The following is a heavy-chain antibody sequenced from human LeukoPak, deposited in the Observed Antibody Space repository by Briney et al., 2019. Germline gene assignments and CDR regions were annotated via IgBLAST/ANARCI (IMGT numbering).Heavy chain of an antibody. CDR3: ARETYSSGWYPFDY. CDR1: GFTFSSYA. Sequence: PGGSLRLSCAASGFTFSSYAMHWVRQAPGKGLEWVALISYDGSNKFYADSVKGRFTISRDNSKNTLYPQMNSLRAEDTAVYYCARETYSSGWYPFDYWGQGTLVTVSS. D-gene: IGHD6-19*01. V-gene: IGHV3-30-3*01. J-gene: IGHJ4*02. CDR2: ISYDGSNK.